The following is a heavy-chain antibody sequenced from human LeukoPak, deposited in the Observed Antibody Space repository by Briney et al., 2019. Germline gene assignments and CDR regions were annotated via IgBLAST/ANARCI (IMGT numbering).Heavy chain of an antibody. Sequence: AETLSLTCAVYVRSFSVYDWSWIRHPPGKGLECIGGIDRSGSTNYNPSLKSRVTISVDTSKNQLSLKMSSVTGVDTAVYYCARGRDGDYSKDQSFDLWGRGTLVTVSS. CDR1: VRSFSVYD. CDR2: IDRSGST. CDR3: ARGRDGDYSKDQSFDL. V-gene: IGHV4-34*01. J-gene: IGHJ2*01. D-gene: IGHD4-17*01.